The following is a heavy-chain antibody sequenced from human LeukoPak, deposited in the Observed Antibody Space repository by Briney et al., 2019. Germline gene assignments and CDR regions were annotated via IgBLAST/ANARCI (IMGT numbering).Heavy chain of an antibody. CDR2: VYYSGVT. V-gene: IGHV4-59*08. CDR3: ARLPLHCSGGSCYRGAFDS. Sequence: SETLSLTCSVSGVSTGSDYWSWIRQPPGKGLEWIAYVYYSGVTSYNPSLKSRVAISIDTSKNQFSLNLTSVTAADTAVYYCARLPLHCSGGSCYRGAFDSWGQGTLVTVSS. J-gene: IGHJ4*02. D-gene: IGHD2-15*01. CDR1: GVSTGSDY.